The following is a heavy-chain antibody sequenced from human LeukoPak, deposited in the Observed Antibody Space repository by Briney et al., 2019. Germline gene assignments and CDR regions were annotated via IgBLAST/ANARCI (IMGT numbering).Heavy chain of an antibody. V-gene: IGHV1-69*05. CDR2: IIPIFGTA. CDR1: GGTFSSYA. Sequence: SVTVSFKASGGTFSSYAISWVRQAPGQGLEWMGGIIPIFGTANYAQKFQGRVTITTDESTSTAYMELSSLRSEDTAVYYCARGDLPVVVGWYAFDIWGQGTMVTVSS. J-gene: IGHJ3*02. D-gene: IGHD2-2*01. CDR3: ARGDLPVVVGWYAFDI.